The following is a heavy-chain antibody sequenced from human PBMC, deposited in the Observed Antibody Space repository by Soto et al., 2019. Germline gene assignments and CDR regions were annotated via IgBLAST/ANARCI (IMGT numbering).Heavy chain of an antibody. CDR2: IYHSGST. CDR3: ARDRGPRGFEHYYYGMDV. Sequence: PSETLSLTCAVSGGSISSSNWWSWVRQPPGKGLEWIGEIYHSGSTNYNPSLKSRVTISVDKSKNQFSLKLSSVTAADTAVYYCARDRGPRGFEHYYYGMDVWGQGTTVTVS. CDR1: GGSISSSNW. V-gene: IGHV4-4*02. J-gene: IGHJ6*02.